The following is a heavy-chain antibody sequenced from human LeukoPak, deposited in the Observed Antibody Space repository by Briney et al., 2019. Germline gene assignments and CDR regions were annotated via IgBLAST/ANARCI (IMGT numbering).Heavy chain of an antibody. D-gene: IGHD1-26*01. V-gene: IGHV3-23*01. CDR1: GFTFSSYA. Sequence: GGSLRLSCAASGFTFSSYAMSWVRQAPGKGLEWVSGISSSGDSTYYADSVKGRFTISRDNSKNTLYLQVNSLRADDTAVYYCAKGRGATGGPSRTFQYWGQGALVTVSS. CDR2: ISSSGDST. CDR3: AKGRGATGGPSRTFQY. J-gene: IGHJ4*02.